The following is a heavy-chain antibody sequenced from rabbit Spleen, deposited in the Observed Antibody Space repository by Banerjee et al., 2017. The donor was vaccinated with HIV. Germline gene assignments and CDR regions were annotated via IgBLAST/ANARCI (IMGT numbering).Heavy chain of an antibody. Sequence: QSLEESGGDLVKPGASLKLSCTASGFSFSDKAVMCWVRQASGKGLEWIACINAITGKAVYASWAKGRFTFSKTSSTTVTLQMTSLTAADTATYFCARDLDAVIGWNFAWWGQGTLVTVS. CDR1: GFSFSDKAV. CDR3: ARDLDAVIGWNFAW. D-gene: IGHD1-1*01. J-gene: IGHJ3*01. CDR2: INAITGKA. V-gene: IGHV1S40*01.